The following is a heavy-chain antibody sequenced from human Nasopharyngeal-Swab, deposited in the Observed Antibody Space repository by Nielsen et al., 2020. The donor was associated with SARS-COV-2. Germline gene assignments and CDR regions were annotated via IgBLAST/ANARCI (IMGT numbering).Heavy chain of an antibody. CDR1: GFTFSSYA. D-gene: IGHD6-19*01. CDR3: AKDGFSGWHWHPDY. Sequence: GGSLRLSCAASGFTFSSYAMHWVRQAPGKGLEWVAVISYDGSNKYYADSVKGRFTISRDNAKNSLYLQMNSLRAEDTALYYCAKDGFSGWHWHPDYWGQGTLVTVSS. J-gene: IGHJ4*02. CDR2: ISYDGSNK. V-gene: IGHV3-30*04.